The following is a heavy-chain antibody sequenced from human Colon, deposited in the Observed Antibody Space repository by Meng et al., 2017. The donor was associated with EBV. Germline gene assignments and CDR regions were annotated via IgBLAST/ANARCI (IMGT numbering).Heavy chain of an antibody. D-gene: IGHD3-10*01. J-gene: IGHJ5*02. CDR2: IYYIGGT. CDR1: GDSVATGRYY. Sequence: QVQLQESGPGLVKPSETLSLPCTVSGDSVATGRYYWSWIRQPPGKGLEWIAYIYYIGGTNYNPSLKSRLTISLDTSKNQFSLSLRSVTAADTAVYYCARVSGRSFDPWGQGTLVTVSS. V-gene: IGHV4-61*01. CDR3: ARVSGRSFDP.